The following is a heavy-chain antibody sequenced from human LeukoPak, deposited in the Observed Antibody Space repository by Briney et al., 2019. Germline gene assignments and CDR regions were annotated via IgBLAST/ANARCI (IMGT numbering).Heavy chain of an antibody. CDR2: IKNEGSDT. CDR3: ARAQWELPPDY. CDR1: GFTFSSYW. D-gene: IGHD1-26*01. J-gene: IGHJ4*02. V-gene: IGHV3-74*01. Sequence: GGSLRLSCAGSGFTFSSYWMHWVRQAPGKGLVWVSRIKNEGSDTRYADSVKGRFTISRDNAKNTLYLQMNSLRAEDTAVYYCARAQWELPPDYWGQGTLVTVSS.